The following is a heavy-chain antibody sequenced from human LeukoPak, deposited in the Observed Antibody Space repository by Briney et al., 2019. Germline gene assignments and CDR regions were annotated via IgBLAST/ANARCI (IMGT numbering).Heavy chain of an antibody. CDR2: IYYSGST. Sequence: SETLSLTCTVSGGSISSSSYYWGWIRQPPGKGLEWIGSIYYSGSTYYNPSLKSRVTISVDTSKNQFSLKLSSVTATDTAVYYCATSQCGSDCYLAGDYWGQGTLVIVSS. CDR3: ATSQCGSDCYLAGDY. V-gene: IGHV4-39*01. CDR1: GGSISSSSYY. J-gene: IGHJ4*02. D-gene: IGHD2-21*02.